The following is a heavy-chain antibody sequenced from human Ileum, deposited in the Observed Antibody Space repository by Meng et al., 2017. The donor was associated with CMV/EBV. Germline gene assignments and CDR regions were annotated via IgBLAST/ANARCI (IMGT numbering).Heavy chain of an antibody. Sequence: SLTCALSGDNVSSNSAAWHWIRQSPSRGLEWLGKTYYRSKWYHDYAVSLKSRITINSDTSKNQFSLLLNSVTPEDTAVYYCGSWYFDYWGQGTLVTVSS. CDR2: TYYRSKWYH. CDR1: GDNVSSNSAA. V-gene: IGHV6-1*01. J-gene: IGHJ4*02. CDR3: GSWYFDY.